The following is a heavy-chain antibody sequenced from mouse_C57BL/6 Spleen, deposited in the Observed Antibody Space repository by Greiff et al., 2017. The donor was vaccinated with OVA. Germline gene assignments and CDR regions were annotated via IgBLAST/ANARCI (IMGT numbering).Heavy chain of an antibody. D-gene: IGHD2-3*01. Sequence: VQLQQSGPELVKPGASVKISCKASGYTFTDYYMNWVKQSHGKSLEWIGDINPNNGGTSYNQKFKGKATLTVDKSSSTAYMELRSLTSEDSAVYYCARSPIYDGWAWFAYWGQGTLVTVSA. V-gene: IGHV1-26*01. CDR2: INPNNGGT. CDR3: ARSPIYDGWAWFAY. CDR1: GYTFTDYY. J-gene: IGHJ3*01.